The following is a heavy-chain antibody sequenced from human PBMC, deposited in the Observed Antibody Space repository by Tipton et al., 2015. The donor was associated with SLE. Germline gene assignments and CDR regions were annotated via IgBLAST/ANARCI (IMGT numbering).Heavy chain of an antibody. D-gene: IGHD6-6*01. Sequence: LRLSCTVSGGSISSYYWSWIRQPPGKGLEWIGYIYYGGSTNYNPSLKSRVTISVDTSKNQFSLKLSSVTAADTAVYYCARDLAARGGHYFDYWGQGTLVTVSS. CDR2: IYYGGST. J-gene: IGHJ4*02. CDR3: ARDLAARGGHYFDY. CDR1: GGSISSYY. V-gene: IGHV4-59*01.